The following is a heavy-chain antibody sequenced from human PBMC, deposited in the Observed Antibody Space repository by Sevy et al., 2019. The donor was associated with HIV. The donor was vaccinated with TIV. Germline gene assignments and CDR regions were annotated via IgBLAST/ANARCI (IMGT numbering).Heavy chain of an antibody. Sequence: GGSLRLSCAASGFTFNDYTMHWVRQAPGKGLEWVSLISWAGGSTYYADSVKGRFTISRVNSKNSLYLQMNSLRTEDTALYYCAKGPGGYCISTSCDIYCDYWGQGTLVTVSS. J-gene: IGHJ4*02. D-gene: IGHD2-2*01. V-gene: IGHV3-43*01. CDR3: AKGPGGYCISTSCDIYCDY. CDR1: GFTFNDYT. CDR2: ISWAGGST.